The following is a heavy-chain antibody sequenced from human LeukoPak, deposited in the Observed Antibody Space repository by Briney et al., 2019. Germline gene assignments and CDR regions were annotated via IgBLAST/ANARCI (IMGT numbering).Heavy chain of an antibody. Sequence: ASVTVSCKASGFTLTDHYMHWVRQAPGQGLKWMGWINGKRGDTNYAQNFQDRVTMTRDTSTSTVYMELSRLTVDDTAVYYCAREHDWGVDYWGQGTLVTVSS. D-gene: IGHD7-27*01. J-gene: IGHJ4*02. CDR2: INGKRGDT. CDR3: AREHDWGVDY. CDR1: GFTLTDHY. V-gene: IGHV1-2*02.